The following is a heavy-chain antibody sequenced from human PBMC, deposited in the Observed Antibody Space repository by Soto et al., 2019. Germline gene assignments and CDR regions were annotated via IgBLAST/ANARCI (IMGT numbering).Heavy chain of an antibody. CDR3: ARDLCSGGNCYASWFDP. J-gene: IGHJ5*02. CDR2: ISAYNGNT. D-gene: IGHD2-15*01. Sequence: ASVKVSCKASGYTFTSYGISWVRQAPGQGLEWMGWISAYNGNTNYAQKLQGRVTMTTDTSTTTAYMELRSLRSEDTAVYYCARDLCSGGNCYASWFDPWGQGTLVTVSS. CDR1: GYTFTSYG. V-gene: IGHV1-18*01.